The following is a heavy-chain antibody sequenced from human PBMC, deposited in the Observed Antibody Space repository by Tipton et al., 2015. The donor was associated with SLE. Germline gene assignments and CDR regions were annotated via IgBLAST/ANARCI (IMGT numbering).Heavy chain of an antibody. CDR1: GFTFSSYA. CDR3: AKDHAIVYGSRNFDY. J-gene: IGHJ4*02. Sequence: SLRLSCAASGFTFSSYAMSWVRQAPGKGLEWVSAISGSGGSTYYADSVKGRFTISRDNSKNTLYLQMSSLRAEDTAVYYCAKDHAIVYGSRNFDYWGQGTLVTVSS. CDR2: ISGSGGST. V-gene: IGHV3-23*01. D-gene: IGHD3-10*01.